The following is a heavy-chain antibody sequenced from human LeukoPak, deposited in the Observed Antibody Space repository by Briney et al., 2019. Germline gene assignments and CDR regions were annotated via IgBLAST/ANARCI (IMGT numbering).Heavy chain of an antibody. CDR3: ARGGPSRGSGFYYFDY. V-gene: IGHV1-2*02. CDR2: INPKSGDT. CDR1: GYTFTGYY. D-gene: IGHD6-19*01. J-gene: IGHJ4*02. Sequence: ASVKVSCKASGYTFTGYYIHWVRQAPGQGLEWMGWINPKSGDTKYAQKFQGRVIMTRDTSISTVYLELTNLRSDDTALYYCARGGPSRGSGFYYFDYWGQGTLITVSS.